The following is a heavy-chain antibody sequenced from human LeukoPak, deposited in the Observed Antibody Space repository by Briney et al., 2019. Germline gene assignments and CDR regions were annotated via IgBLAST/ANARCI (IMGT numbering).Heavy chain of an antibody. D-gene: IGHD2-15*01. CDR3: ARWVVAASATFVDY. Sequence: SETLSLTCAVSGGSISTTNWWNWVRQPPGKGLEWIGEIYHTGSTNYNPSLKSRVTISVDKSKSQFSLKLSSVTAADTAVYYCARWVVAASATFVDYWGQGTLVTVSS. CDR2: IYHTGST. J-gene: IGHJ4*02. CDR1: GGSISTTNW. V-gene: IGHV4-4*02.